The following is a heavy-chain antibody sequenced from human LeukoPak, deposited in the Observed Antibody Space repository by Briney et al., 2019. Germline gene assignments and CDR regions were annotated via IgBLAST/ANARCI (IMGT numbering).Heavy chain of an antibody. Sequence: GGSLRLSCAASGFTFSSYGMHLVRQAPGKGLEWVAFIRYDGSNKYYADSVKGRFTISRDNSKNTLYLQMNSLRAEDTAVYYCAGRDGYTRDYWGQGTLVTVSS. D-gene: IGHD5-24*01. CDR2: IRYDGSNK. CDR1: GFTFSSYG. V-gene: IGHV3-30*02. J-gene: IGHJ4*02. CDR3: AGRDGYTRDY.